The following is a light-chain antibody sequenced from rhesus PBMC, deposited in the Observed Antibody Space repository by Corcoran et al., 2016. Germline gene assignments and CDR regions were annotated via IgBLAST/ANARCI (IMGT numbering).Light chain of an antibody. Sequence: ETVVTQSPATLSLSPGERATLSCRASQRVGSNLAWYRKKPGQAPKLPSSDAPSRATGIPDRVSGRGSGTEFPLPIISLEPEDVRVYYGHQYNNWWTFGQGTKVEI. J-gene: IGKJ1*01. V-gene: IGKV3-24*04. CDR2: DAP. CDR1: QRVGSN. CDR3: HQYNNWWT.